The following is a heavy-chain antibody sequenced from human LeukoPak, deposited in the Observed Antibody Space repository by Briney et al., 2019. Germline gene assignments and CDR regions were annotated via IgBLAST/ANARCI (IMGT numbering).Heavy chain of an antibody. D-gene: IGHD6-13*01. CDR2: ISAYNGNT. Sequence: ASVKVSCKASGYTFSSYGISWVRQASGQGLEWMGWISAYNGNTNYAQKLQGRVTMTTDTSTSTAYMELRSLRSDDTAVYYCARGGFPGIAAAEVYYYRMDVWGQGTTVTVSS. J-gene: IGHJ6*02. CDR3: ARGGFPGIAAAEVYYYRMDV. CDR1: GYTFSSYG. V-gene: IGHV1-18*01.